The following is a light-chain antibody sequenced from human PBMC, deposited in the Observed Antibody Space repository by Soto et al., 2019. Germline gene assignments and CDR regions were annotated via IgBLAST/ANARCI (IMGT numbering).Light chain of an antibody. Sequence: QSVLTQPPSVSGAPGQRVTISCTGSSSNIGAGYDVHWYQQLPGTAPKLLIYSNNQRPSGVPDRFSGSKSGTSASLAISGLQSEDEADYYCAAWDGSLKGYVFGTGTKLTVL. CDR2: SNN. CDR1: SSNIGAGYD. CDR3: AAWDGSLKGYV. J-gene: IGLJ1*01. V-gene: IGLV1-44*01.